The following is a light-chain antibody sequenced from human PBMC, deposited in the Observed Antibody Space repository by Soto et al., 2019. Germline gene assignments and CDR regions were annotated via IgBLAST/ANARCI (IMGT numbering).Light chain of an antibody. J-gene: IGKJ4*01. CDR3: QQYATWPLT. Sequence: EVVMTQSPATLSESPGERTSLSCRASQSVGSNLGWYQQKPGQAPRLLMLKASTRAAGIPARFSGSGSGTEFTLTISSLQSEDVAVYYCQQYATWPLTFGGGTKVEIK. CDR1: QSVGSN. V-gene: IGKV3-15*01. CDR2: KAS.